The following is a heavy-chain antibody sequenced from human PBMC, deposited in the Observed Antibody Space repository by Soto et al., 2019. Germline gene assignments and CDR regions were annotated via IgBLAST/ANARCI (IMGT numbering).Heavy chain of an antibody. Sequence: SETLCLTCTVSSGSISGFYWTWIRQPPGKGLEWIGNIYYSGSTNYNPSLMSRVTISVDTTKNQFSLRLTSVTAADTAVYYCARGLGERKKSFDYWGQGTLVTSPQ. CDR1: SGSISGFY. CDR3: ARGLGERKKSFDY. D-gene: IGHD3-10*01. V-gene: IGHV4-59*01. J-gene: IGHJ4*02. CDR2: IYYSGST.